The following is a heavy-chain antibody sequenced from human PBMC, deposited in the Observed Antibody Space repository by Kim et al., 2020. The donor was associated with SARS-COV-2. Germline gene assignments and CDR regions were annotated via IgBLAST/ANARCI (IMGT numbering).Heavy chain of an antibody. CDR2: IYYSGST. CDR3: ARLPLVPPIWYSSFVRGYYYYGMDV. CDR1: GGSISSYY. Sequence: SETLSLTCTVSGGSISSYYWSWIRQPPGKGLEWIGYIYYSGSTNYNPSLKSRVTISVDTSKNQFSLKLSSVTAADTAVYYCARLPLVPPIWYSSFVRGYYYYGMDVWGQGTTVTVSS. J-gene: IGHJ6*02. V-gene: IGHV4-59*13. D-gene: IGHD6-13*01.